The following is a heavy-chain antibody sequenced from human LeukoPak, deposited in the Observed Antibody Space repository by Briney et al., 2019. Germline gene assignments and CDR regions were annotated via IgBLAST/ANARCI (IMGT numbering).Heavy chain of an antibody. J-gene: IGHJ4*02. CDR3: ARKDGDY. CDR2: IYFTGTA. V-gene: IGHV4-4*07. Sequence: ASETLSLTCTVSGTSLSPFHWTRFQQPAGQRLEWIGLIYFTGTATLNPSLRSRVAMSVDLAKNQLFLKLASMTAADTAMYYCARKDGDYWGQGTLVSVSS. CDR1: GTSLSPFH.